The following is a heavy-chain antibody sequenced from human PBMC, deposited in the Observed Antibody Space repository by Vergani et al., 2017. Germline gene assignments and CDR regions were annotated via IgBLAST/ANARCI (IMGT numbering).Heavy chain of an antibody. V-gene: IGHV1-2*02. CDR3: ARDVHSGYETEGDY. CDR1: GYTFTGYY. Sequence: QVQLVQSGAEVKKPGASVKVSCKASGYTFTGYYMHWVRQAPGQGLEWMGWINPNSGGTNYAQKFQGRVTMTRDTSISTAYMELSRLRAAATAVYYCARDVHSGYETEGDYWGQGTLVTVSS. D-gene: IGHD5-12*01. J-gene: IGHJ4*02. CDR2: INPNSGGT.